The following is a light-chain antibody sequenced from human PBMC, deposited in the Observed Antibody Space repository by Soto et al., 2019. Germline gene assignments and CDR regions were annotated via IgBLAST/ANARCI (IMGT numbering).Light chain of an antibody. CDR1: QSLLHSNGYNY. J-gene: IGKJ4*01. Sequence: TLMTQKQLSLPVTPGEPASISCRSSQSLLHSNGYNYLDWYLQKPGQSPQLLIYLGSNRASGVPDRFSGSGSGTDFTLKISRVEAEDVGVYYCMQDLQTPVTFGGGTKVDIK. V-gene: IGKV2-28*01. CDR2: LGS. CDR3: MQDLQTPVT.